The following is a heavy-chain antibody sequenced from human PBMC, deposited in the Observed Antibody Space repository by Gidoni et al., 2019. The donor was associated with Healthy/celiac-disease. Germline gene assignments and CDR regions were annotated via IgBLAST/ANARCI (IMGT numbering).Heavy chain of an antibody. J-gene: IGHJ4*02. D-gene: IGHD3-22*01. V-gene: IGHV4-61*01. CDR3: ARDYYYDSSGYYHDY. CDR1: GGSVSSGSYY. CDR2: IYYSGST. Sequence: QVQLQESGPGLVKPSETLSLTCTVSGGSVSSGSYYWSWIRQPPGKGLEWIGYIYYSGSTNYNPSLKSRVTISVDTSKNQFSLKLSSVTAADTAVYYCARDYYYDSSGYYHDYWGQGTLVTVSS.